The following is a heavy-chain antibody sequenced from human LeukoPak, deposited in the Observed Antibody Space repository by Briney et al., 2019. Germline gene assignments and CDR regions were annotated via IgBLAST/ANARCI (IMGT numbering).Heavy chain of an antibody. Sequence: GGSLRLSCAGSGFTFDDYAMHWVRQAPGKGLEWVSGISWNSGSIGYADSVKGRFTISRDNAKNSLYLQMNSLRAEDTALYYCAKDSIAALEWAFDIWGQGTMVTVSS. V-gene: IGHV3-9*01. CDR2: ISWNSGSI. CDR1: GFTFDDYA. J-gene: IGHJ3*02. CDR3: AKDSIAALEWAFDI. D-gene: IGHD6-6*01.